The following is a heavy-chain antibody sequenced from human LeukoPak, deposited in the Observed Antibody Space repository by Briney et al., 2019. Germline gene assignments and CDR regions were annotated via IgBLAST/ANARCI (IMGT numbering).Heavy chain of an antibody. V-gene: IGHV3-64*01. CDR3: ARGYYDSSGSLLY. D-gene: IGHD3-22*01. J-gene: IGHJ4*02. CDR2: ISSNGGST. Sequence: GGSLRLSCAASGFTFSSYAMHWVRQAPGKGPEYVSAISSNGGSTYYANSVKGRFTISRDNSKNTLYLQMGSLRAEDMAVYYCARGYYDSSGSLLYWGQGTLVTVSS. CDR1: GFTFSSYA.